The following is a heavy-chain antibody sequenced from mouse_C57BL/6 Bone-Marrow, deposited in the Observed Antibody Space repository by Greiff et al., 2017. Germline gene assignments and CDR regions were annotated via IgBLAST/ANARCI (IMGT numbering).Heavy chain of an antibody. CDR1: GYTFTSYW. CDR3: ARTLLITTVAY. D-gene: IGHD1-1*01. CDR2: IYPGSGST. J-gene: IGHJ2*01. V-gene: IGHV1-55*01. Sequence: QVQLQQPGAELVKPGASVQMSCKASGYTFTSYWITWVKQRPGQGLEWIGDIYPGSGSTNYNEKFKSKATLTVDTSSSTAYMQLSSLTSEDSAVYYCARTLLITTVAYWGQGTTRTVSS.